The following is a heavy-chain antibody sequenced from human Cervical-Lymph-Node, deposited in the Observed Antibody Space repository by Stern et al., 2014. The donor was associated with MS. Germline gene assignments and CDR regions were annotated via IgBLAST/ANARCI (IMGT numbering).Heavy chain of an antibody. V-gene: IGHV4-31*03. CDR2: VYYSGTT. Sequence: QVQLQESGPGLVKPSQTLSLTCTVSGGSVSSGGSYWSWIRQFPGKGLDWIGSVYYSGTTNHNPSLKRRVTISLDTPKNQFALKLRSVTAADTAVYYCARDNGGCTGGVCYVDWWGQGIVVTVSS. D-gene: IGHD2-8*02. J-gene: IGHJ4*02. CDR3: ARDNGGCTGGVCYVDW. CDR1: GGSVSSGGSY.